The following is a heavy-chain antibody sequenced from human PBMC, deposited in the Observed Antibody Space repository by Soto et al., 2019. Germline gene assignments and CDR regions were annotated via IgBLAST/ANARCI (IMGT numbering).Heavy chain of an antibody. CDR1: GGSISSYY. V-gene: IGHV4-59*01. Sequence: SETLSLTCTVSGGSISSYYWSWIRQPPGKGLEWIGYIYYSGSTNYNPSLKSRVTISVDTSKNQFSLKLSSVTAADTAVYYCATMAPNRYYFDYWGRGTLVTVSS. CDR2: IYYSGST. J-gene: IGHJ4*02. CDR3: ATMAPNRYYFDY.